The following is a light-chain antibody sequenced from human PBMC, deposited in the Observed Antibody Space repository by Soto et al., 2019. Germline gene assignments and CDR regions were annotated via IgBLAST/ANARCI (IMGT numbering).Light chain of an antibody. CDR3: QHYDTSPPIT. J-gene: IGKJ5*01. V-gene: IGKV3-20*01. Sequence: EIVLTQSPGTLSLSPGERATLACRASQSVSTSYLAWYQQKPGQAPSLLIYGASSRATGLPDRFSGTGSGTDFTLTISRLEPEDFAMYYCQHYDTSPPITFGQGTRLEIK. CDR1: QSVSTSY. CDR2: GAS.